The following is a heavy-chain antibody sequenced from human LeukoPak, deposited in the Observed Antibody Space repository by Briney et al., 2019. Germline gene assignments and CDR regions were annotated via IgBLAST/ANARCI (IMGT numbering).Heavy chain of an antibody. CDR1: GYTFTSYA. V-gene: IGHV1-8*01. CDR3: ARTLTRHVVVPAAPRGFGY. Sequence: ASVKVSCKASGYTFTSYAINRVRQATGQGLEWMGWMNPNSGNTGYAQKFQGRVTMTRNTSISTAYMELSSLRSEDTAVYYCARTLTRHVVVPAAPRGFGYWGQGTRVTVSS. CDR2: MNPNSGNT. J-gene: IGHJ4*02. D-gene: IGHD2-2*01.